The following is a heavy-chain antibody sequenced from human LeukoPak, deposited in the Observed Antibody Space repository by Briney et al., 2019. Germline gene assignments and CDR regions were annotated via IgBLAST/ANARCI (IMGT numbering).Heavy chain of an antibody. CDR3: ARETPTYYYDSSGSLDY. Sequence: PSETLSLTCSVSGYSISYGYYWGWIRQPPGKGLEWIGSIYHSGSTYYNPSLKSRVTILVDTPKNQFSLKLSSVTAADTAVYYCARETPTYYYDSSGSLDYWGQGTLVTVSS. CDR2: IYHSGST. J-gene: IGHJ4*02. V-gene: IGHV4-38-2*02. D-gene: IGHD3-22*01. CDR1: GYSISYGYY.